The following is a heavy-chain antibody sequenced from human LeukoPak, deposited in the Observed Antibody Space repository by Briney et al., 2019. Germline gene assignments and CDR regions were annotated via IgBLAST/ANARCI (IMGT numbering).Heavy chain of an antibody. V-gene: IGHV4-34*01. CDR3: ARALHDYGDPSYWYFDL. D-gene: IGHD4-17*01. CDR2: INHSGST. CDR1: GGSFSGYY. Sequence: SEPLSLTCAAYGGSFSGYYWSWIRQPPGKGLEWIGAINHSGSTNYNPSLKSGVTISVDTSTNQFSLKLSSVTAADTAVYYCARALHDYGDPSYWYFDLWGRGTLVTVSS. J-gene: IGHJ2*01.